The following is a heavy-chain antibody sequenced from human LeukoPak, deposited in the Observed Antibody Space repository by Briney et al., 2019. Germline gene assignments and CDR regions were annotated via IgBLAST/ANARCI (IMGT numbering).Heavy chain of an antibody. V-gene: IGHV1-2*02. D-gene: IGHD4-17*01. CDR2: INPNSGGT. CDR3: ARDLITVTTWRLGAFDI. Sequence: ASVKVSSKASGYTFTGYYMHWVRQAPGQGLEWMGWINPNSGGTNYAQKFQGRVTMTRDTSISTAYMELSRLRSDDTAVYYCARDLITVTTWRLGAFDIWGQGTMVTVSS. CDR1: GYTFTGYY. J-gene: IGHJ3*02.